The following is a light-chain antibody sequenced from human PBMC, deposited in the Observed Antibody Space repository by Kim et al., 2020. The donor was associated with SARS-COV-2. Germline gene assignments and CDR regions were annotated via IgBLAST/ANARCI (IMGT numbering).Light chain of an antibody. Sequence: ELTQPPSASGTPGQRVTISCSGSSSNIGSNTVNWYRQLPGTAPKLLIYNNNQRPSGVPDRFSGSKSGSSASLAISGLQSEDEADYYCAALDGSLNGWVFGGGTQLTVL. J-gene: IGLJ3*02. CDR3: AALDGSLNGWV. CDR1: SSNIGSNT. CDR2: NNN. V-gene: IGLV1-44*01.